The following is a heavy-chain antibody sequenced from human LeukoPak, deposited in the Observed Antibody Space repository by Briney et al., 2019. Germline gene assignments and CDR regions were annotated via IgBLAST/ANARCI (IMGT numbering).Heavy chain of an antibody. CDR2: INPNSGGT. D-gene: IGHD3-16*01. J-gene: IGHJ5*02. Sequence: ASVKVSCKASGYTFTGYYMHWVRQAPGQGLEWMGWINPNSGGTNYAQKFQGRVTMTRDTSISTAYMELSRLRSDDTAVYYCARESGGRGFPAVSNFDPWGQGTLVTVSS. V-gene: IGHV1-2*02. CDR3: ARESGGRGFPAVSNFDP. CDR1: GYTFTGYY.